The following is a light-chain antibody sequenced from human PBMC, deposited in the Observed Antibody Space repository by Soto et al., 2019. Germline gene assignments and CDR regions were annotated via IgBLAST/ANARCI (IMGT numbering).Light chain of an antibody. Sequence: EIVLTQSPGTLSLSPGERATLSCRASQSVSSSYLAWYQHKPGQAPRLLIYGASIRATDIPDRFSGSGSGTDFTLTITRLEPEDFAVYYCQERTGWPPWTFGQGTKVDI. CDR3: QERTGWPPWT. J-gene: IGKJ1*01. CDR2: GAS. CDR1: QSVSSSY. V-gene: IGKV3D-20*02.